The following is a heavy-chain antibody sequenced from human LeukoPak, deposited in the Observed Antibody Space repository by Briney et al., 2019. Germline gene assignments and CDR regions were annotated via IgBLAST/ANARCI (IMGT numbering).Heavy chain of an antibody. V-gene: IGHV3-30-3*01. CDR3: ASGYSSSWRFRFDY. CDR2: ISYDGSNK. Sequence: PGGSLRLSCAASGFTFSSYAMHWVRQAPGKGLEWVAVISYDGSNKYYADSVKGRFTISRDNSKNTLYLQMNSLRAEDTAVYYCASGYSSSWRFRFDYWGQGTLVTVSS. D-gene: IGHD6-13*01. J-gene: IGHJ4*02. CDR1: GFTFSSYA.